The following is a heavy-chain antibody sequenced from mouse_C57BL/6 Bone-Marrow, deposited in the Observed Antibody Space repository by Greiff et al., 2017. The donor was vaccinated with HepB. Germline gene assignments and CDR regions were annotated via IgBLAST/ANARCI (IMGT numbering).Heavy chain of an antibody. CDR2: IDPENGDT. V-gene: IGHV14-4*01. CDR3: TTSYDGYTTYFDV. J-gene: IGHJ1*03. CDR1: GFNIKDDY. D-gene: IGHD2-3*01. Sequence: EVQLQQSGAELVRPGASVKLSCTASGFNIKDDYMHWVKQRPEQGLEWIGWIDPENGDTEYASKFQGKATITADTSSNTAYLQLSSLTSEDTAVYYCTTSYDGYTTYFDVWGTGTTVTVSS.